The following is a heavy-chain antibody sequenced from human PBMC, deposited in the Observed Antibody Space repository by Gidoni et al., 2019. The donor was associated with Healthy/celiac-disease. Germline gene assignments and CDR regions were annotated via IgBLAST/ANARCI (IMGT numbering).Heavy chain of an antibody. D-gene: IGHD3-22*01. CDR1: GFTFGDYA. Sequence: EVQLVESGGGLVQPGRSLSLSCTASGFTFGDYAMSWFRQAPGKGLEWVGFIRSKAYGGTTEYAASVKGRFTISRDDSKSIAYLQMNSLKTEDTAVYYCTSDYYDSSGYYRYYYYYYGMDVWGQGTTVTVSS. V-gene: IGHV3-49*03. J-gene: IGHJ6*02. CDR3: TSDYYDSSGYYRYYYYYYGMDV. CDR2: IRSKAYGGTT.